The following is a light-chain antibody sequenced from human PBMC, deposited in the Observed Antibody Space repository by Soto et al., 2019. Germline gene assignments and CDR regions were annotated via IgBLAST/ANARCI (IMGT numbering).Light chain of an antibody. CDR1: SSDVGRYNY. CDR3: TSFTTSSTFV. J-gene: IGLJ1*01. V-gene: IGLV2-14*01. Sequence: QSALAQPASVSGSPGQSITISCTGTSSDVGRYNYVSWFQQHPGKAPKLLIYDVSNWPSGVSDRFSGSKSGNTASLTISGLQAEDEADYYCTSFTTSSTFVFGTVTKLTVL. CDR2: DVS.